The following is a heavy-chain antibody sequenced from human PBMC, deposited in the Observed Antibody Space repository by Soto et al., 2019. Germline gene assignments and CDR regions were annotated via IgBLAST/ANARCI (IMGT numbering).Heavy chain of an antibody. Sequence: SETLSLTCTVSGGSITTYQWSWIRQPPGKGLEWIGGYSGFTNYNPSLESRATISVDHSKNQFFLTLRSVTAADTAVYYCARLSRRYDILTGIPSAYYYYGMDVWGQGTTVTVSS. J-gene: IGHJ6*02. CDR2: YSGFT. D-gene: IGHD3-9*01. CDR1: GGSITTYQ. V-gene: IGHV4-59*08. CDR3: ARLSRRYDILTGIPSAYYYYGMDV.